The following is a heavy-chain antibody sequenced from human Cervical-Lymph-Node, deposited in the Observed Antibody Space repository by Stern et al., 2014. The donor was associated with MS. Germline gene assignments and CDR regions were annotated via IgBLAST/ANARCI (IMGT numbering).Heavy chain of an antibody. CDR1: GLSLSTSEVA. Sequence: QVTLRESGPTLVKPTQTLTLTCTFSGLSLSTSEVAVGWIRQPPGKALEWLALLYWNDDKYYSPSLKSRLTITKDTSENQVVLTMTNMDPVDTGTYYCAHDVTRSQYGMDVWGQGTTVTVSS. J-gene: IGHJ6*02. V-gene: IGHV2-5*01. CDR2: LYWNDDK. CDR3: AHDVTRSQYGMDV. D-gene: IGHD2-21*02.